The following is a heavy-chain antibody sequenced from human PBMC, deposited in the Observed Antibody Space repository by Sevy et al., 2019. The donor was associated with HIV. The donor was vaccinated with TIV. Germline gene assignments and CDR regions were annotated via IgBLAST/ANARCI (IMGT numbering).Heavy chain of an antibody. J-gene: IGHJ4*02. Sequence: SETLSLTCSVSGGSISSYFWTWVRQSPGKGLEWIGNIYFTGNTDYSPSLKSRVTLSLDTSKSHFSLILNSVTAADTAVYYCAGDSTARPRVLDYWGQGTLVTVSS. CDR3: AGDSTARPRVLDY. V-gene: IGHV4-59*01. D-gene: IGHD6-6*01. CDR1: GGSISSYF. CDR2: IYFTGNT.